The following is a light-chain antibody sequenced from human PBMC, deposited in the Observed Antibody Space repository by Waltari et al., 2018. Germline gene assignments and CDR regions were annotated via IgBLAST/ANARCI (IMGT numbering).Light chain of an antibody. CDR1: QTVSNY. Sequence: ETVLTQSLAILSLSPGDRATLSCRASQTVSNYLAWYQQKPGQAPRLLIYDASNRATGIPARFRGSGSGTDFTLVIDNLEPEDFAVYYCQQRTNCLFGQGTRLEIK. CDR3: QQRTNCL. V-gene: IGKV3-11*01. CDR2: DAS. J-gene: IGKJ5*01.